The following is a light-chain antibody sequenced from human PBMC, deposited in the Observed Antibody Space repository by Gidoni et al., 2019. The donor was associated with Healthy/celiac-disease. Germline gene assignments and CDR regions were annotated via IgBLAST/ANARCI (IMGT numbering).Light chain of an antibody. CDR3: NSRDSSGNLVV. CDR1: SLRSYY. J-gene: IGLJ2*01. Sequence: SSELPQYPALSVALGQTVRITCQGDSLRSYYASWYQQKPGQAPVLVIYGKNNRPSGIPDRFSGSSSGNTASLTITGAQAEDEADYYCNSRDSSGNLVVFGGGTKLTVL. CDR2: GKN. V-gene: IGLV3-19*01.